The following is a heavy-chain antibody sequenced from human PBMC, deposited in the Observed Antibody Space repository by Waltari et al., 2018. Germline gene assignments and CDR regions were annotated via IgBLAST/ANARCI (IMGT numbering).Heavy chain of an antibody. V-gene: IGHV3-73*02. Sequence: EVQLLESGGGLVQPGGSLNLSCQASGFTLTGSDVHWVRQGSGKGLEWIGRIRKKANNYATEYLGSVKGRFVFSRDDSTNTAFLIMISLKTDDTAVYYCSSDTGSHDYWGQGTLVTVSS. J-gene: IGHJ4*02. CDR3: SSDTGSHDY. CDR2: IRKKANNYAT. D-gene: IGHD6-19*01. CDR1: GFTLTGSD.